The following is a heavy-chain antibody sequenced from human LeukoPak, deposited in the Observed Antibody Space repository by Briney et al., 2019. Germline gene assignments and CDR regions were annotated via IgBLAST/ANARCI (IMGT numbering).Heavy chain of an antibody. CDR1: GYTFTSYA. CDR2: IIPILGIA. J-gene: IGHJ4*02. CDR3: ARDTRTYYFDY. V-gene: IGHV1-69*04. Sequence: SVKVSCKASGYTFTSYAISWVRQAPGQGLEWMGRIIPILGIANYAQKFQGRVTITADKSTSTAYMELSSLRSEDTAVYYCARDTRTYYFDYWGQGTLVTVSS. D-gene: IGHD1-14*01.